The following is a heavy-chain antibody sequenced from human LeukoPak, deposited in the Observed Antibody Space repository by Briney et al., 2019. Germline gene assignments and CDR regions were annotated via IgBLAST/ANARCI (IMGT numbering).Heavy chain of an antibody. CDR2: ISSSSSTI. CDR3: ARDLYSSSWNWFDP. Sequence: GGSLRLSCAASGFTFSSYSMNWVRQAPGKGLEWVSYISSSSSTIYYADSVKGRFTISRDNAKNSLYLQMNSLRAEDTAVYYCARDLYSSSWNWFDPWGQGTLVTVSS. CDR1: GFTFSSYS. J-gene: IGHJ5*02. V-gene: IGHV3-48*04. D-gene: IGHD6-13*01.